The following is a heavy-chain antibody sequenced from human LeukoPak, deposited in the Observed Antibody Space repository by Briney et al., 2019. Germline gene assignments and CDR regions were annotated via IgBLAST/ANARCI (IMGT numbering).Heavy chain of an antibody. Sequence: ASVKVSCKASRYTFTSYYMHWVRQAPGQGLEWMGIINPSGGSTSYAQKFQGRVTMTRDTSTSTVYMELSSLRSEDTAVYYCARTAPRYDILTGYYDYWGQGTLVTVSS. D-gene: IGHD3-9*01. J-gene: IGHJ4*02. CDR2: INPSGGST. V-gene: IGHV1-46*01. CDR3: ARTAPRYDILTGYYDY. CDR1: RYTFTSYY.